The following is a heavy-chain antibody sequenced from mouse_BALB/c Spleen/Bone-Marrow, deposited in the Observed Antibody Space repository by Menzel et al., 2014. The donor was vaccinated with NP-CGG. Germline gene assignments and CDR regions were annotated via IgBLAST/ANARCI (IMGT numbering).Heavy chain of an antibody. CDR3: ARVEDGYYVRAMDY. CDR2: ISSGGST. J-gene: IGHJ4*01. CDR1: GFTFSSYA. D-gene: IGHD2-3*01. V-gene: IGHV5-6-5*01. Sequence: EVMLVESGGGLVKPGGSLKLSCAASGFTFSSYAMSWVRQTPEKRLEWVASISSGGSTYYPDSVKGRFTISRDNARNILYLQMSSLRSEDTAMYYCARVEDGYYVRAMDYWGQGTSVTVSS.